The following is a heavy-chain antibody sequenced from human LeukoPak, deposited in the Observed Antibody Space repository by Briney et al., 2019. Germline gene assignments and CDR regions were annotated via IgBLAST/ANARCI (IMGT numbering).Heavy chain of an antibody. D-gene: IGHD3-22*01. CDR2: ISSSGSII. J-gene: IGHJ3*02. Sequence: PGGSLRLSCAASGFTFSNYEMNWVRQAPGKGLEWVSYISSSGSIIYYADSVKGRFTISRDNAKNSLYLQMNRLRAEDTALYYCASTYDRSGYPDAFDIWGQGTMVTVSS. V-gene: IGHV3-48*03. CDR1: GFTFSNYE. CDR3: ASTYDRSGYPDAFDI.